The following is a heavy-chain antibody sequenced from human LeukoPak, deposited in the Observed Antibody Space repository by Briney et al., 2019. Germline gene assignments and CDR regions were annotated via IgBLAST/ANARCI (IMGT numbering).Heavy chain of an antibody. V-gene: IGHV4-39*07. CDR1: GGSISSSSYY. Sequence: KPSETLSLTCTVSGGSISSSSYYWGWIRQPTGKGLEWIGSIYYSGSTYYNPSLKSRVTISVDTSKNQFSLKLSSVTAADTAVYYCAREAYYYDSSGMVDYWGQGTLVTVSS. J-gene: IGHJ4*02. D-gene: IGHD3-22*01. CDR2: IYYSGST. CDR3: AREAYYYDSSGMVDY.